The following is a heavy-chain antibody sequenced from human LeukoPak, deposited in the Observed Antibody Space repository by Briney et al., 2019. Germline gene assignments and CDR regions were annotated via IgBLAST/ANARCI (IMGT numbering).Heavy chain of an antibody. CDR3: ARAAAAGTPPPARFDY. D-gene: IGHD6-13*01. Sequence: ASVEVSCKASGYTFTSYYMHWVRQAPGQGLEWMGIINPSGGSTSYAQKFQGRVTMTRDMSTSTVYMELSSLRSEDTAVYYCARAAAAGTPPPARFDYWGQGTLVTVSS. V-gene: IGHV1-46*01. CDR1: GYTFTSYY. CDR2: INPSGGST. J-gene: IGHJ4*02.